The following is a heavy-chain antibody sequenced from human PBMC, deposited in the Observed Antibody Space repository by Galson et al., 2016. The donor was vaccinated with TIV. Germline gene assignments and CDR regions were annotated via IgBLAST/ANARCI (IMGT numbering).Heavy chain of an antibody. Sequence: QSGAEVKKPGESLRISCKASGYSFTKYWISWVRQMPGKGLEWMGRIDPTDSYVNYSPSFEGHVTLSADKSSSTAYLQWGSLKASDTAMYFCARRPTRRPGAELDSWGQGTLVVVSS. J-gene: IGHJ5*01. CDR2: IDPTDSYV. CDR1: GYSFTKYW. V-gene: IGHV5-10-1*01. D-gene: IGHD1-14*01. CDR3: ARRPTRRPGAELDS.